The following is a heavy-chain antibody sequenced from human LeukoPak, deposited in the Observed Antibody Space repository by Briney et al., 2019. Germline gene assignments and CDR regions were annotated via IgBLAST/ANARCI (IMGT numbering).Heavy chain of an antibody. CDR3: ASALAAAATVDY. D-gene: IGHD6-13*01. V-gene: IGHV1-69*05. Sequence: ASVKVSCKASGGTFSSYAISWVRQAPGQGLEWMGGIIPIFGTANYAQKFQGRVTITTDESTSTAYMELSSLRSEDTAVYYCASALAAAATVDYWGQGTLVTVSS. J-gene: IGHJ4*02. CDR1: GGTFSSYA. CDR2: IIPIFGTA.